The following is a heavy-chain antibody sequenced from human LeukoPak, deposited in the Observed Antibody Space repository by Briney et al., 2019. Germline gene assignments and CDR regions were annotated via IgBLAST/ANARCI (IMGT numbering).Heavy chain of an antibody. CDR1: GGSISSSNW. V-gene: IGHV4-4*02. J-gene: IGHJ5*02. D-gene: IGHD3-22*01. CDR3: ARGLGYYYDSSGYKDGWFDP. CDR2: IYHSGST. Sequence: SGTLSLTCAVSGGSISSSNWWSWVRQPPGKGLEWIGEIYHSGSTNYNPSLKSRVTISVDKSKNQFSLKLNSVTAADTAVYYCARGLGYYYDSSGYKDGWFDPWGQGTMVTVSS.